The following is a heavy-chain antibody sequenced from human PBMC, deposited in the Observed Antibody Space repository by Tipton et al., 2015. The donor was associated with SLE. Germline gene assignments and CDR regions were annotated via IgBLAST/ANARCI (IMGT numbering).Heavy chain of an antibody. J-gene: IGHJ4*02. D-gene: IGHD3-9*01. CDR1: GGSISSSSYY. CDR3: ARGGRDILTSTGYFDY. CDR2: IYTSGST. Sequence: TLSLTCTVSGGSISSSSYYWGWIRQPPGKGLEWIGHIYTSGSTNYNPSLKSRVTISVDTSKNQFSLKLSSVTAADTAVYYCARGGRDILTSTGYFDYWGQGTLVTVSS. V-gene: IGHV4-61*09.